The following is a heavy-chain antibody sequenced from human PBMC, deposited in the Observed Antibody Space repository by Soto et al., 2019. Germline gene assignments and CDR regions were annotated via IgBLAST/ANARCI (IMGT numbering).Heavy chain of an antibody. CDR3: TGEVASGY. CDR2: ISRDGGAK. V-gene: IGHV3-30*03. Sequence: QVQLVESGGGVVQPGRSLRLSCAVSGFTVSTYGMHWVRQAPGKGLEWVAVISRDGGAKYYADSVKGRFTISRDNFRNTLFLEMNGLRGDDMAVYYCTGEVASGYWGQGTLVTVSS. CDR1: GFTVSTYG. D-gene: IGHD2-8*02. J-gene: IGHJ4*02.